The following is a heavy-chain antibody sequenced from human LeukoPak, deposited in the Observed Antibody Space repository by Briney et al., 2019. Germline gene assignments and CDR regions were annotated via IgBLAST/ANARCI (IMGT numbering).Heavy chain of an antibody. J-gene: IGHJ4*02. CDR1: KFTFSTYW. D-gene: IGHD6-19*01. CDR2: ISPNGEIT. V-gene: IGHV3-74*01. CDR3: VRGTSDWKGVDY. Sequence: GGSLRLSCAASKFTFSTYWMPWVRQAPGKGLVWVTNISPNGEITYYADSVKGRFTISRDSAKSTLYLEMNSLRAEDTAVYYCVRGTSDWKGVDYWGQGTPVNVSS.